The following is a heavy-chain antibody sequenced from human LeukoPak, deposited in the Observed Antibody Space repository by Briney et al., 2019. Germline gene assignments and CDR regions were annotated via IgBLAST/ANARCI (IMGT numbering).Heavy chain of an antibody. CDR1: GYTFTSYG. J-gene: IGHJ3*02. Sequence: ASVKVSCKASGYTFTSYGISWVRQAPGQGLEWMGWISAYNGNTNYAQKLQGRVTMTTDTSTSTAYMELSSLRSEDTAVYYCAAVRRLWGSDAFDIWGQGTMVTVSS. CDR2: ISAYNGNT. CDR3: AAVRRLWGSDAFDI. D-gene: IGHD7-27*01. V-gene: IGHV1-18*01.